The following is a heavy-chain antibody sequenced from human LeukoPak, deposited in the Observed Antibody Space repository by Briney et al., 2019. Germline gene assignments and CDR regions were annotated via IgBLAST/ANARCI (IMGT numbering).Heavy chain of an antibody. V-gene: IGHV4-59*08. D-gene: IGHD6-25*01. J-gene: IGHJ2*01. CDR2: IYYSGST. CDR1: GGSISSYS. Sequence: PSETLSLTCTVSGGSISSYSWSWIRQPPGKGLEWIGSIYYSGSTNYNPSLKSRVTISVDTSKNQFSLKLSSVTAADTAVYYCARQGGGFWYFDLWGRGTLVTVSS. CDR3: ARQGGGFWYFDL.